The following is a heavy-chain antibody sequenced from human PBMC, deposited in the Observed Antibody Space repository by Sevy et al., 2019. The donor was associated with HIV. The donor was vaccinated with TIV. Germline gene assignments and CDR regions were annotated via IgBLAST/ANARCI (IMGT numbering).Heavy chain of an antibody. CDR1: GFTVSSNY. V-gene: IGHV3-53*01. Sequence: GGSLRLSCAASGFTVSSNYMSWVRQAPGKGLEWVSVIYSGGSTYYADSVKGRFTISRDNSKNTRYLQMNSLRAEDTAVYYCASLSQYGGIDYWGQGTLVTVSS. J-gene: IGHJ4*02. CDR2: IYSGGST. CDR3: ASLSQYGGIDY. D-gene: IGHD3-16*01.